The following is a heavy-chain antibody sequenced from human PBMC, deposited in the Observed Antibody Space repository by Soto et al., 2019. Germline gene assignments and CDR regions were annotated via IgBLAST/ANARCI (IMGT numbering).Heavy chain of an antibody. D-gene: IGHD6-19*01. CDR2: NNNRADT. V-gene: IGHV4-31*11. Sequence: QVQLQESGPGLVIPSQTLTLTCAVSGASIDNNGYSWTWIRQHPGKGLEWIGTNNNRADTYYNPSLKSRLTISLDTSHNLSSRRLNAVPAADTAIYYCARGGSGCKAMNWFDPWGQEIIVTVSS. CDR3: ARGGSGCKAMNWFDP. J-gene: IGHJ5*02. CDR1: GASIDNNGYS.